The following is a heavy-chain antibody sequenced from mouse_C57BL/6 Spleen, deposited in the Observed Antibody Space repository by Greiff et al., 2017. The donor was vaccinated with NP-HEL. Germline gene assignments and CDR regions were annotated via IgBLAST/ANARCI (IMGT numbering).Heavy chain of an antibody. Sequence: EVMLVESGGDLVKPGGSLKLSCAASGFTFSSYGMSWVRQTPDKRLEWVATISSGGSYTYYPDSVKGRFTISRDNAKNTLYLQMSSLKSEDTAMYYCARHCPITTVVALDYWGQGTTLTVSS. D-gene: IGHD1-1*01. CDR2: ISSGGSYT. V-gene: IGHV5-6*02. CDR3: ARHCPITTVVALDY. J-gene: IGHJ2*01. CDR1: GFTFSSYG.